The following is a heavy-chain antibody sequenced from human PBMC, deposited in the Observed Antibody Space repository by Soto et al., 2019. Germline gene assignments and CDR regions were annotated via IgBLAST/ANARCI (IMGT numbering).Heavy chain of an antibody. D-gene: IGHD3-3*01. V-gene: IGHV3-30*18. Sequence: SRRRSCSASVVTFISYCVHLFLQAPGNGLEWVAVISCDGSNKYYAESVKGRFTISRDNSKNTLYLQMNSLRAEDTAVYYCAKEQECEIILGGMDVWGQGTPVTVSS. CDR3: AKEQECEIILGGMDV. CDR2: ISCDGSNK. J-gene: IGHJ6*02. CDR1: VVTFISYC.